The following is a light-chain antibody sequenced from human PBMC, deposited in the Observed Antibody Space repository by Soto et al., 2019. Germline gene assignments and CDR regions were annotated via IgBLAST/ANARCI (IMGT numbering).Light chain of an antibody. Sequence: DIVMTQSPLSLPVTPGEPASISCRSSQTLLHSNGYNYLDWYLQKPGQSPQLLIYLGSNRASGVPARFSGSGSGTDFTLKISRVEAEDVGVYYCMQALHTPTFGGGTKVEIK. CDR2: LGS. CDR3: MQALHTPT. V-gene: IGKV2-28*01. CDR1: QTLLHSNGYNY. J-gene: IGKJ4*01.